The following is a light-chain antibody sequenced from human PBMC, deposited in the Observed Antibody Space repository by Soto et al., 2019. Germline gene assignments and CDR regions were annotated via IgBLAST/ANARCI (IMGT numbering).Light chain of an antibody. J-gene: IGKJ4*01. V-gene: IGKV1-33*01. CDR3: QQYDNIPPLT. CDR1: QDISNY. Sequence: DILMTQSPSSLSASVGDRVTITCQARQDISNYLNWYQQKPGKAPKLLIYDASNLETGVPSRFSGSGSGTDFTFTISSLQPEDIATYYCQQYDNIPPLTFGGGTTVEIK. CDR2: DAS.